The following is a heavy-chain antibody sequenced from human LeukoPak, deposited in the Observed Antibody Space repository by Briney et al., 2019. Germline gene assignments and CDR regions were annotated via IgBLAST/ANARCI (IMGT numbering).Heavy chain of an antibody. CDR1: GGSLTSGSYY. J-gene: IGHJ4*02. V-gene: IGHV4-39*01. D-gene: IGHD2-15*01. CDR2: FYSGGST. Sequence: PSETLSLTCTVSGGSLTSGSYYWGWVRQSPGKGLEWIGSFYSGGSTYYNPSLESRVTISVDTSKNQFSLRLTSVTAADTGIFYCARSLCTKAILSSRRGYCSEAGKYFDYWGQGTRVTVSS. CDR3: ARSLCTKAILSSRRGYCSEAGKYFDY.